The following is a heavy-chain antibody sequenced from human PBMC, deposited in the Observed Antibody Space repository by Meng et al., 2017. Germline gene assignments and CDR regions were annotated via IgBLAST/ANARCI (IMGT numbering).Heavy chain of an antibody. J-gene: IGHJ5*02. D-gene: IGHD6-13*01. CDR3: ARIATHSAGRGSQNWFDL. V-gene: IGHV1-8*02. Sequence: SGLEARAEGEKLKSSGKASGNAFRTTEINYASKGVGQGLEWVGWMIPGRGNPDYAQNIQEKVIISRASTTSTAYLALNRLRSEETAVYYCARIATHSAGRGSQNWFDLWGQGTLVTVSS. CDR1: GNAFRTTE. CDR2: MIPGRGNP.